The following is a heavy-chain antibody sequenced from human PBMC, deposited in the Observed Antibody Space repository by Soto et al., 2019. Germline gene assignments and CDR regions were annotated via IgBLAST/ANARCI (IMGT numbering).Heavy chain of an antibody. CDR3: ARDRSYGSLSYWFDP. Sequence: QVQLVESGGGVVQPGRSLRLSCAASGFTFTNHAMHWVRQAPGRGLEWVASISRDGTSENYSDSVKGRFTISRDDSQKTVSLQMDSLTSVDTGVFYCARDRSYGSLSYWFDPWGQGTLVTVSS. J-gene: IGHJ5*02. V-gene: IGHV3-30*04. D-gene: IGHD6-6*01. CDR2: ISRDGTSE. CDR1: GFTFTNHA.